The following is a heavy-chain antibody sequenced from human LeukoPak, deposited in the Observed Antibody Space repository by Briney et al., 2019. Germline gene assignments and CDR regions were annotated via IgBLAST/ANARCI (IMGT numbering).Heavy chain of an antibody. V-gene: IGHV3-21*05. J-gene: IGHJ4*02. Sequence: GGSLRLSCAASGFTFSSYEMNWVRQAPGKGLEWVSYISSTSSYTIYADSVKGRFTISRDNAQNSLYLQMNSLTAEDTAVYYCARDRGNRYFDYWGQGTLVTVSP. CDR2: ISSTSSYT. D-gene: IGHD2/OR15-2a*01. CDR1: GFTFSSYE. CDR3: ARDRGNRYFDY.